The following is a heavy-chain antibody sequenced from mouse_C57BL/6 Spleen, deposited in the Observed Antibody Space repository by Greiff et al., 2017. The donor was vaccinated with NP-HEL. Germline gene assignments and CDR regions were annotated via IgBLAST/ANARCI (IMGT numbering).Heavy chain of an antibody. D-gene: IGHD1-2*01. J-gene: IGHJ3*01. CDR2: IRLKSDNYAT. CDR3: TGPLIRPLAY. CDR1: GFTFSNYW. Sequence: EVKLMESGGGLVQPGGSMKLSCVASGFTFSNYWMNWVRQSPEKGLEWVAQIRLKSDNYATHYAESVKGRFTISRDDSKSSVYLQMNNLRAEDTGIYYCTGPLIRPLAYWGQGTLVTVSA. V-gene: IGHV6-3*01.